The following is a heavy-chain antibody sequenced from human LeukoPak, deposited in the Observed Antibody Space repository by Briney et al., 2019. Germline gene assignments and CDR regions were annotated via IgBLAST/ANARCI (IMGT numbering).Heavy chain of an antibody. J-gene: IGHJ4*02. CDR3: AKDEATSGGGLAS. CDR2: MYTGGTT. V-gene: IGHV3-53*01. CDR1: GFTVIGTH. Sequence: PGGSLRLSCAASGFTVIGTHMSWVRQAPGKGLEWVSAMYTGGTTYYADSVQGRFTISRDNSKNSLYLQMNSLRAEDTAVYYCAKDEATSGGGLASWGQGTLVTVSS. D-gene: IGHD3-16*01.